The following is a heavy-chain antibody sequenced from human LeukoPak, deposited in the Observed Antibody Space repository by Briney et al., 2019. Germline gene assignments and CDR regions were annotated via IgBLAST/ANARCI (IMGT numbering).Heavy chain of an antibody. Sequence: PSETLSLTCTVSGDSNNSLDLWSWVRQPPGKGLEWIGEMYLSGTTHSNPSVKSRVTISIDKSKNQFFLNLSSVTAADTAVYYCAGLVGRYSSGLYYYYFDYWGQGTLVTASS. D-gene: IGHD3-22*01. CDR1: GDSNNSLDL. J-gene: IGHJ4*02. V-gene: IGHV4-4*02. CDR2: MYLSGTT. CDR3: AGLVGRYSSGLYYYYFDY.